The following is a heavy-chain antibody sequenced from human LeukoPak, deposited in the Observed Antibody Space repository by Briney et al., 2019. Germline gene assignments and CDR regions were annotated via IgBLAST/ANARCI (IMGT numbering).Heavy chain of an antibody. Sequence: GASVKVSCKASGYTFTSYGISWVRQAPGQGLEWMGWISAYNGNTNYAQKLQGRVTMTTDTSTSTAYMELRSLRSDDTAVYYCARRGDYYGSGSYYLFGYWGQGTLVTVSS. J-gene: IGHJ4*02. CDR2: ISAYNGNT. D-gene: IGHD3-10*01. V-gene: IGHV1-18*01. CDR3: ARRGDYYGSGSYYLFGY. CDR1: GYTFTSYG.